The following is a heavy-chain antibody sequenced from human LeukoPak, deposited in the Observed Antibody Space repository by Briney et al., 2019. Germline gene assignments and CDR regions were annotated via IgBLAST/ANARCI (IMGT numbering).Heavy chain of an antibody. CDR2: INYSGST. D-gene: IGHD5-24*01. V-gene: IGHV4-59*08. Sequence: PSETLSLTCTVSGGSISSYYWSWIRQPPGKGLEWIGYINYSGSTNYNPSLKSRVTISVDTSKNQFSLRLSSVTAADTAVYYCARHAEMPTEEVGYYYYGMDVWGQGATVTVSS. CDR3: ARHAEMPTEEVGYYYYGMDV. J-gene: IGHJ6*02. CDR1: GGSISSYY.